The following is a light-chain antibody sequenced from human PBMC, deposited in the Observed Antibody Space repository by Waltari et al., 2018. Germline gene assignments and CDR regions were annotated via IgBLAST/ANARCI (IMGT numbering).Light chain of an antibody. V-gene: IGKV3-20*01. CDR1: QSVRRS. CDR3: QKYGSLPAT. CDR2: DAS. J-gene: IGKJ1*01. Sequence: EIVLTQSPGTLSLSPGARATLPCRASQSVRRSLDWYQQKPGQAPRLLIYDASSRATGIPDRFSGSGSGTDFSLTISRLEPEDFAVYYCQKYGSLPATFGQGTKVEIK.